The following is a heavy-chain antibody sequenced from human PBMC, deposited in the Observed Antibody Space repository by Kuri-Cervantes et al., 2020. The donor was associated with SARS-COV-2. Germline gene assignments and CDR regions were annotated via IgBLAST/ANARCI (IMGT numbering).Heavy chain of an antibody. D-gene: IGHD1-26*01. V-gene: IGHV4-39*07. Sequence: SETLSLTCTVSGGSISSSSYYWGLIRQPPGKGLEWIGSIYHSGSTYYNPSLKSRVTISVDTSKNQYSLKLSSVTAADTAVYYCARGESIVGDNNWGQGTLVTVSS. CDR1: GGSISSSSYY. CDR2: IYHSGST. CDR3: ARGESIVGDNN. J-gene: IGHJ4*02.